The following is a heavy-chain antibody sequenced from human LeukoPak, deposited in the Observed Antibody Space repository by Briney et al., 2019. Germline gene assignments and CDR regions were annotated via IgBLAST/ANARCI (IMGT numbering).Heavy chain of an antibody. D-gene: IGHD3-16*01. Sequence: PGGSLRLSCAASGFTFSSYSMNWVRQAPGKGLEWVAVIWYDGSNKYYADSVKGRFTISRDNSKNTLYLQMNSLRAEDTAVYYCARHVVAFDIWGQGTMVTVSS. CDR2: IWYDGSNK. V-gene: IGHV3-33*08. J-gene: IGHJ3*02. CDR1: GFTFSSYS. CDR3: ARHVVAFDI.